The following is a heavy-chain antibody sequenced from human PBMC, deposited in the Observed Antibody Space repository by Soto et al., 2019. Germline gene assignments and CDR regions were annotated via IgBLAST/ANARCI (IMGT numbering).Heavy chain of an antibody. CDR2: IDPRDSYT. Sequence: EVQLVQSGAEVKKPGESLRISCTGFGYTFTTFWISWVRQMPGRGLEWMGRIDPRDSYTKYSPSFEGHVTISADKSTRTAYLQLGSLKASDTAMYYCARLYCSSSTCDSWFDPWGQGTLVTVSS. CDR3: ARLYCSSSTCDSWFDP. D-gene: IGHD2-2*01. V-gene: IGHV5-10-1*03. CDR1: GYTFTTFW. J-gene: IGHJ5*02.